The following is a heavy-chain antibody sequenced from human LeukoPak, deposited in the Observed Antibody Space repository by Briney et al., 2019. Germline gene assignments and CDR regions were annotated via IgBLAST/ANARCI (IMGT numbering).Heavy chain of an antibody. D-gene: IGHD3-22*01. J-gene: IGHJ5*02. CDR1: GGSISSSSYY. Sequence: SETLSLTCTVSGGSISSSSYYWGWIRQPPGKGLEWIGSIYYSGSTYYNPSLKSRVTISVDTSKNQFSLKLSSVTAADTAVYYCARHADLAYYYDSSGYLTDNWFDPWGQGTLVTVSS. CDR3: ARHADLAYYYDSSGYLTDNWFDP. CDR2: IYYSGST. V-gene: IGHV4-39*01.